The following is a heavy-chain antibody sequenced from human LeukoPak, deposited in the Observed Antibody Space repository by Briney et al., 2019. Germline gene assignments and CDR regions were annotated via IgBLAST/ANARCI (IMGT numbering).Heavy chain of an antibody. CDR2: IYSGGST. J-gene: IGHJ6*02. V-gene: IGHV3-66*01. Sequence: GGSLRLCCAASGFTVSSNYMSWVRQAPGKGLEWVSVIYSGGSTYYADSVKGRFTISRDNSKNTLYLQMNSLRAEDTAVYYCARGPSDGDYYYYGMDVWGQGTTVTVSS. CDR1: GFTVSSNY. CDR3: ARGPSDGDYYYYGMDV. D-gene: IGHD3-10*01.